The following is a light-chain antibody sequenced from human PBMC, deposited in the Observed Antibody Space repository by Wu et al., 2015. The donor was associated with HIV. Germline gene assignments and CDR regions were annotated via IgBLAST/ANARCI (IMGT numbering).Light chain of an antibody. CDR3: QQFKSRPFA. J-gene: IGKJ4*01. V-gene: IGKV3-15*01. CDR2: DAS. Sequence: EILMTQSPVTLSVSPGKSVTLSCRASHNINSNLAWYQHKPGQSPRLLIHDASTRARGVSDRFRGSGSGTDFTLTIDSLKSEDFASYYCQQFKSRPFAFGGG. CDR1: HNINSN.